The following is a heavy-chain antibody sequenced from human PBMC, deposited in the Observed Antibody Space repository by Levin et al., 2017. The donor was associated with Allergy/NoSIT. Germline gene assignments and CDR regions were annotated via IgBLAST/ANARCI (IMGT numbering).Heavy chain of an antibody. CDR3: ASWAMYHYDRSAFDYFYYAMDG. J-gene: IGHJ6*02. V-gene: IGHV3-21*01. CDR2: ISAGGNYI. D-gene: IGHD3-22*01. CDR1: GILFSSYD. Sequence: GGSLRLSCAASGILFSSYDMNWVRQAPGKGLEWVSSISAGGNYIYYADSVKGRFTISRDNAKNSLYLQMNSLRAEDTAVYYCASWAMYHYDRSAFDYFYYAMDGWGQGTTVTVSS.